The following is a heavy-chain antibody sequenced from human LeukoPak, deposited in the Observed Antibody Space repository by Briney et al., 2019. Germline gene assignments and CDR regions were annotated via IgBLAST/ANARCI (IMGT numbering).Heavy chain of an antibody. D-gene: IGHD3-3*02. J-gene: IGHJ4*02. Sequence: PGGSLRLSCAGSGFTFGNSWMNWFRQAPGKGLEWVAHIKQDGSDTYVDSVKGRFTISRDIAKTSLFLHMNRLTTEDSAVYYCAREHSSHFTWGQGTLVTVSS. CDR2: IKQDGSDT. CDR3: AREHSSHFT. V-gene: IGHV3-7*01. CDR1: GFTFGNSW.